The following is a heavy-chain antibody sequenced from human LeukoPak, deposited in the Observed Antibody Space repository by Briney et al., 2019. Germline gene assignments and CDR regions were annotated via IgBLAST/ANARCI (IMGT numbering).Heavy chain of an antibody. CDR3: ARGSGCYYNVGWFDP. V-gene: IGHV3-7*01. Sequence: PGGSLRLSCAASGFTFSSYWMSWVRQAPGKGLEWVANIKQDGSEKYYVDSVKGRFTISRDNAKNSLYLQMNSLRAEDTAVYYCARGSGCYYNVGWFDPWGQGTLVTVSS. CDR1: GFTFSSYW. J-gene: IGHJ5*02. CDR2: IKQDGSEK. D-gene: IGHD3-10*01.